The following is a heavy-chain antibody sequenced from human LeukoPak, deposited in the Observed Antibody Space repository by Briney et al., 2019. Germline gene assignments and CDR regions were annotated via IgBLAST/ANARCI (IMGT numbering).Heavy chain of an antibody. D-gene: IGHD2-2*01. Sequence: GGSLRLSCAASGFTFSSYGMHWVRQAPGKGLEWVAVISYDGSNKYYADSVKGRFTISRDNSKNTLYLQMNSLRAEDTAVYYCARALPAAXXXLIDYWGQGTLVTVSS. CDR3: ARALPAAXXXLIDY. J-gene: IGHJ4*02. CDR2: ISYDGSNK. V-gene: IGHV3-30*03. CDR1: GFTFSSYG.